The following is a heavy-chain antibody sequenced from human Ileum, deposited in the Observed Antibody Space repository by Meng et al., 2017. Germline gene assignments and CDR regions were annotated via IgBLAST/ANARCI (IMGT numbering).Heavy chain of an antibody. J-gene: IGHJ4*02. V-gene: IGHV3-74*01. CDR3: ARGRYASVGFDY. CDR1: GFTFNSYW. D-gene: IGHD2-2*01. Sequence: ESLKISCAASGFTFNSYWMHWVRQGPGKGLVWVSQIKNDGSSTDYADSVKGRFTISRDNAKNMLYLQMNSLRAEDTAVYYCARGRYASVGFDYWGQGTLVTVSS. CDR2: IKNDGSST.